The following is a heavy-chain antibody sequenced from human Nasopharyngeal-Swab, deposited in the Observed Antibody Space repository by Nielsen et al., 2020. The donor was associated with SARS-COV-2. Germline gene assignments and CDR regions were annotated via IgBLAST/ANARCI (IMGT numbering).Heavy chain of an antibody. Sequence: ASVKVSCKASGYTFTSYAMHWVRQAPGQRLEWMGWINAGNGNTKYSQKFRGRVTITRDTSASTAYMELSSLRSEDTAVYYCARGTAAAGTLDYWGQGTLVTVSS. D-gene: IGHD6-13*01. CDR2: INAGNGNT. V-gene: IGHV1-3*01. J-gene: IGHJ4*02. CDR3: ARGTAAAGTLDY. CDR1: GYTFTSYA.